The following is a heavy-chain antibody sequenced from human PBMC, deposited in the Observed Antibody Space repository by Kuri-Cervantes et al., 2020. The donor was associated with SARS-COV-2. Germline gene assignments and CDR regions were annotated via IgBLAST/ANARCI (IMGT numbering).Heavy chain of an antibody. CDR2: INPNSGGT. CDR1: GYTFTGYY. D-gene: IGHD5-18*01. J-gene: IGHJ4*02. V-gene: IGHV1-2*04. CDR3: ARGLDTAMAYYLDY. Sequence: SVTVSCKAFGYTFTGYYMHWVRQDPGRGLEWMGWINPNSGGTNYAQKFQGWVTMTRDTSISTAYMELSRLRSDDTAVYDCARGLDTAMAYYLDYWGQGTLVTVSS.